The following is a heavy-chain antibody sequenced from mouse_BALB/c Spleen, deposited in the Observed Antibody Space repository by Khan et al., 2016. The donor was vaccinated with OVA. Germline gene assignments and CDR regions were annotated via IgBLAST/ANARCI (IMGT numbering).Heavy chain of an antibody. CDR3: ATFYYGKRYYAMDY. Sequence: QVQLKQSGPGLVAPSQSLSITCTVSGFSLTSYGVNWVRQPPGKGLEWLGVIWAGGSTNYNSALMSRLSISKDKSKSQVFLKMNSLQTDDTAMYYCATFYYGKRYYAMDYWGQGTSVTVSS. D-gene: IGHD2-1*01. CDR1: GFSLTSYG. CDR2: IWAGGST. J-gene: IGHJ4*01. V-gene: IGHV2-9*02.